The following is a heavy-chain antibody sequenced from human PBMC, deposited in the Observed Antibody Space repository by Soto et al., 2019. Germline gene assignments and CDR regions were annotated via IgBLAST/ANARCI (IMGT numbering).Heavy chain of an antibody. J-gene: IGHJ4*02. CDR3: ASLWFGELFPEPYYFDY. V-gene: IGHV4-30-4*01. CDR2: IYYSGST. CDR1: GGSISSGDYY. D-gene: IGHD3-10*01. Sequence: QVQLQESGPGLVKPSQTLSLTCTVSGGSISSGDYYWSWIRQPPGKGLEWIGYIYYSGSTYYNPSLMSRVTISVDTSKNQFSLKLSSVTAADTAVYYCASLWFGELFPEPYYFDYWGQGTLVTVSS.